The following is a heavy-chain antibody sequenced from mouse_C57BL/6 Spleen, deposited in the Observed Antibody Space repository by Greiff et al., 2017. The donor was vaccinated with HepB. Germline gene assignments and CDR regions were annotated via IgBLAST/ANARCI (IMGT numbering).Heavy chain of an antibody. CDR2: IDPNSGGT. V-gene: IGHV1-72*01. CDR3: ARGDSSGPFAY. J-gene: IGHJ3*01. CDR1: GYTFTSYW. D-gene: IGHD3-2*02. Sequence: QVQLQQPGAELVKPGASVKLSCKASGYTFTSYWMHWVKQRPGRGLEWIGRIDPNSGGTKYNEKFKSKATLTVDKPSITAYMQLSSLTSEDSAVYYCARGDSSGPFAYWGQGTLVTVSA.